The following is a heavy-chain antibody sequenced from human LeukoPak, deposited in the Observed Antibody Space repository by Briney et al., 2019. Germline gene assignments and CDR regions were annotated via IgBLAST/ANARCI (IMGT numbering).Heavy chain of an antibody. CDR1: GFTFSSYA. D-gene: IGHD3-22*01. Sequence: GGSLRLSCAASGFTFSSYAMSWVRQAPGKGLEWVSAIRGSGGSTYYADSVKGRFTISRDNSKNTLYLQMNSLRVEDTAVYYCAKDRTYYYDSSGYYENWGQGTLVTVSS. V-gene: IGHV3-23*01. CDR3: AKDRTYYYDSSGYYEN. J-gene: IGHJ4*02. CDR2: IRGSGGST.